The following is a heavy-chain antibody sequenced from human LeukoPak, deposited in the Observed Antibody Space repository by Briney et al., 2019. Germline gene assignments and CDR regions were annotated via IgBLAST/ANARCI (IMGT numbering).Heavy chain of an antibody. CDR2: ISYSGST. Sequence: SETLSLTCTVSGGSISSYYWSWIRQPPGNGLEWIGYISYSGSTDYNPSLKSRVTISLDTSKNQFSLRLSSVTAADTAVYYCARETRLHSGSYSNDAFDIWGQGTMVTVSS. CDR3: ARETRLHSGSYSNDAFDI. CDR1: GGSISSYY. J-gene: IGHJ3*02. V-gene: IGHV4-59*01. D-gene: IGHD1-26*01.